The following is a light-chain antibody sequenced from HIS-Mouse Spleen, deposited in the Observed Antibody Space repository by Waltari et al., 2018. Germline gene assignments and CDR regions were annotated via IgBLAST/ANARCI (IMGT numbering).Light chain of an antibody. CDR1: SSNIGNNY. Sequence: QSVLTQPPSVSAAPGQKVTIPCSGSSSNIGNNYVSAYQQLPGTAPKLLIHDNSKRPSEIPDRVSGAKAGPSATIGLTGLQTGDEAGYYCGTWASSLSEWVFGGGTKLTVL. CDR2: DNS. CDR3: GTWASSLSEWV. V-gene: IGLV1-51*01. J-gene: IGLJ3*02.